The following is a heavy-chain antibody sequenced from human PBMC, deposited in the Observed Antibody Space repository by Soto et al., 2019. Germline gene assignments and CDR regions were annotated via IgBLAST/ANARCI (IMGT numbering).Heavy chain of an antibody. J-gene: IGHJ4*02. D-gene: IGHD2-21*02. Sequence: SETLSLTCTVSGGSFNSADYYWNWNRQSPGKGLEWIGYIYYSGNTYYSPSLKSRVSMSIDTSKNQSSMKLNSESAADTAVYFCARARTHLLVVTVGYFDYWGQGTLVTVSS. CDR2: IYYSGNT. CDR1: GGSFNSADYY. V-gene: IGHV4-30-4*01. CDR3: ARARTHLLVVTVGYFDY.